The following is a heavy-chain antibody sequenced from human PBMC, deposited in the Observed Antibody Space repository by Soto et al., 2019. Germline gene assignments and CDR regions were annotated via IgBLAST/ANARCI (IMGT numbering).Heavy chain of an antibody. Sequence: SETLSLTCTVSDGSLRGYYWSWLRQPPGKGLKWLGYFHYTGISNYNSSLKSRVTMSLYTSKNQFSLKLSSVSAADTAIYYCARGASNWQYFDYWGQGALVTVSS. CDR1: DGSLRGYY. V-gene: IGHV4-59*01. D-gene: IGHD4-4*01. J-gene: IGHJ4*02. CDR3: ARGASNWQYFDY. CDR2: FHYTGIS.